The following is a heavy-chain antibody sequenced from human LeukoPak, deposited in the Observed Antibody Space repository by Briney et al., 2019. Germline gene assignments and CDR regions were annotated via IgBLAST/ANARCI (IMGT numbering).Heavy chain of an antibody. CDR3: ARSSYSSSASV. J-gene: IGHJ3*01. CDR1: GFTFSSYA. Sequence: GGSLRLSCAASGFTFSSYAMHWVRQAPGKGLEGVAVISYDVSNKYYADSVKGRFTISRDNAKNSLYLQINSLRAEDTAVYYCARSSYSSSASVWGQGTMVTVSS. D-gene: IGHD6-6*01. CDR2: ISYDVSNK. V-gene: IGHV3-30*04.